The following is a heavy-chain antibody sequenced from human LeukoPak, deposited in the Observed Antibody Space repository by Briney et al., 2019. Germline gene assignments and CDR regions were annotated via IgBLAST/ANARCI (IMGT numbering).Heavy chain of an antibody. D-gene: IGHD1-7*01. Sequence: GGSLRLSCATSGFTFSSYSMNWVRQAPGKGLEWVSYISSSSSTIYYADSVKGRFTISRDNAKNSLYLQMNSLRAEDTAVYYCATLAGTTEVDAFDIWGQGTMVTVSS. J-gene: IGHJ3*02. CDR1: GFTFSSYS. CDR2: ISSSSSTI. CDR3: ATLAGTTEVDAFDI. V-gene: IGHV3-48*04.